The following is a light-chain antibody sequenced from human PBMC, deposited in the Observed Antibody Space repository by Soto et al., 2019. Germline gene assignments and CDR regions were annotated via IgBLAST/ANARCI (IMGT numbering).Light chain of an antibody. CDR1: QSISSD. J-gene: IGKJ1*01. CDR2: AS. CDR3: QQGHGT. Sequence: DIQMTQSPSSLSASIGDRVTITCRASQSISSDLWWDQQKPGNVSKLLIYASIVESGVPSRFSGSAAWTDFTSTITDLQAEDYATYYCQQGHGTFGQGTKVEVK. V-gene: IGKV1-39*01.